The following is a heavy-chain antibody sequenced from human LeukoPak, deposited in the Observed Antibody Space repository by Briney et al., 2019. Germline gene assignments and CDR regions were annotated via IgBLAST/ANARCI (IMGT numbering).Heavy chain of an antibody. J-gene: IGHJ4*02. Sequence: ASVKVSCKASGYTFTSFDINWVRQATGQGPEWMGWMNPNSGNTGYAQKFQGRVTMTRDTSINTAYVELSSLRSEDTAVYYCARVDYGDYPYWGQGTLVTVSS. CDR1: GYTFTSFD. CDR2: MNPNSGNT. V-gene: IGHV1-8*01. CDR3: ARVDYGDYPY. D-gene: IGHD4-17*01.